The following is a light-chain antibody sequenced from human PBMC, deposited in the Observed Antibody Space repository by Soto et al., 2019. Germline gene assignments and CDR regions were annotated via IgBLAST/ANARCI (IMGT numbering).Light chain of an antibody. CDR3: SSYAGSNNLV. Sequence: QSALTQPPSASGSPGQSVTISCTGTSSDVGGYNYVSWYQQHPGKAPKLMIYEVSKRPSGAPDRFSGSKSGNTASLTVCGLQAEDEADYYCSSYAGSNNLVFGGGTKLTVL. J-gene: IGLJ2*01. CDR2: EVS. CDR1: SSDVGGYNY. V-gene: IGLV2-8*01.